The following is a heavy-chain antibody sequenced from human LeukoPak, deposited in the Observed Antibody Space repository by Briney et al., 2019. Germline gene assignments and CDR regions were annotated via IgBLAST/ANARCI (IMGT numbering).Heavy chain of an antibody. D-gene: IGHD3-10*01. J-gene: IGHJ4*02. CDR3: ARDPSTGTFDY. CDR2: IKQDGSEK. V-gene: IGHV3-7*01. Sequence: GGSLRLSCAASGFTFSSYWMGWVRQAPGKGLEWVANIKQDGSEKYYVDSVKGRFTISRDNPKNSLYLQMNSLRAEDTAVYYCARDPSTGTFDYWGQGTLVTVSS. CDR1: GFTFSSYW.